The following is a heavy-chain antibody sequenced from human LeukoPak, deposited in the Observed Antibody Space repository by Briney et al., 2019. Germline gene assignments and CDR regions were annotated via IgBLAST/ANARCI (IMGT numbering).Heavy chain of an antibody. CDR2: ISSSSSYI. CDR3: ARGALFYNWNDVKGWFDP. Sequence: GGSLRLSCAASGFTLSSYAMSWVRQGPGKGLEWVSSISSSSSYIYYADSVKGRFTISRDNAKNSLYLQMNSLRAEDTAVYYCARGALFYNWNDVKGWFDPWGQGTLVTVSS. CDR1: GFTLSSYA. V-gene: IGHV3-21*01. J-gene: IGHJ5*02. D-gene: IGHD1-20*01.